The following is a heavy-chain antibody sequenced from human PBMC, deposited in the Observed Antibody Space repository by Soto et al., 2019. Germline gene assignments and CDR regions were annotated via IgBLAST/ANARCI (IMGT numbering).Heavy chain of an antibody. CDR2: NNHSGST. D-gene: IGHD5-18*01. Sequence: QVQLQQWGAGLLKPSETLSLTCAVYGGSFSGYYWSWIRQPPGKGLEWIGENNHSGSTNYNPSLKSRVTISVDTPTNQFSLKLSSVTAADTAVYYCARRGYSYGYSWGAPRGIDYWGQGTLVTVSS. CDR3: ARRGYSYGYSWGAPRGIDY. CDR1: GGSFSGYY. J-gene: IGHJ4*02. V-gene: IGHV4-34*01.